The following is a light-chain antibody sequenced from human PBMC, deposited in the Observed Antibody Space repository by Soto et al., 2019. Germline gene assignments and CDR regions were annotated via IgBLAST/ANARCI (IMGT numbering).Light chain of an antibody. CDR2: DVA. CDR1: SSDVSHYNY. V-gene: IGLV2-14*03. J-gene: IGLJ1*01. CDR3: CSYTTTTSRV. Sequence: QSVLTQPASVSGSPGQSITISCTGTSSDVSHYNYVSWYQQHLGNANKLIIYDVALRASVVSDRFSASKSGNTASLTISGLQAEDEADYYCCSYTTTTSRVFGTGTKVT.